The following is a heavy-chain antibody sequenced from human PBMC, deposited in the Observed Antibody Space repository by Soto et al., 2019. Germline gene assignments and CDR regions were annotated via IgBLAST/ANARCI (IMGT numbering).Heavy chain of an antibody. CDR2: ISSTSAYT. Sequence: QVQVVESGGGLVKPGGSVRLSCVAAGFDFSDYYRTWFRQATEKGPEWVSSISSTSAYTKYADSVKGRFTISRDNAKNSVYLQMDSLRGEDTAVYHCARDPSRRSPPYYLGQGTLVTVSS. J-gene: IGHJ4*02. V-gene: IGHV3-11*05. CDR1: GFDFSDYY. CDR3: ARDPSRRSPPYY.